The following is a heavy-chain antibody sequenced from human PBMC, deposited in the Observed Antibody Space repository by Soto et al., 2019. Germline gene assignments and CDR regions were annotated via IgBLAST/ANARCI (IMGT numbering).Heavy chain of an antibody. Sequence: PGWSMRLSCASSGFRFYSYWMHWARKTTGKGPVWVSRINSDGSSTSYADSVKGRFTISRDNAKNTLYLQMNSLRAEDTAVYYCARGGITLIASYGMDVWGHGTTVTVSS. CDR2: INSDGSST. D-gene: IGHD3-22*01. V-gene: IGHV3-74*01. CDR1: GFRFYSYW. J-gene: IGHJ6*02. CDR3: ARGGITLIASYGMDV.